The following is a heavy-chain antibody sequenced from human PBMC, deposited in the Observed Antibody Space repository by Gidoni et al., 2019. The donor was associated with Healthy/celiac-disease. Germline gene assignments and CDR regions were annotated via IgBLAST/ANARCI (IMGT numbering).Heavy chain of an antibody. CDR1: GGSFSGYY. Sequence: QVQLQQWGAGLLKPSETLSLTCAVYGGSFSGYYWSWIRQPPGKGLEWIGEINHSGSTNYNPSLKSRVTISVDTSKNQFSLKLSSVTAADTAVYYCARGRPYYYDSSGSFPFDYWGQGTLVTVSS. J-gene: IGHJ4*02. V-gene: IGHV4-34*01. CDR2: INHSGST. CDR3: ARGRPYYYDSSGSFPFDY. D-gene: IGHD3-22*01.